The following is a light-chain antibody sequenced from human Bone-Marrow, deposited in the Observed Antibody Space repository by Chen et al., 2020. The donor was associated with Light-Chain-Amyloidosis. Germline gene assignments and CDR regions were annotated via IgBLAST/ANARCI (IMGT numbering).Light chain of an antibody. CDR2: GSS. CDR3: HQYATSPLP. V-gene: IGKV3-20*01. Sequence: EIVLTQSPGTLSLSPGEGANLSCRASQTISSNYLTWYQRKFGQAHRLLIYGSSSRATGIPDKFSDSGSVTNFSHTLNRLEPDYFPMYYCHQYATSPLPFGRGTKVAI. J-gene: IGKJ4*01. CDR1: QTISSNY.